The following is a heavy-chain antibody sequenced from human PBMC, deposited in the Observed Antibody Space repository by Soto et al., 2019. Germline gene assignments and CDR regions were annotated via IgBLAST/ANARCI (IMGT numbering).Heavy chain of an antibody. CDR2: MNPNSGNT. D-gene: IGHD6-6*01. J-gene: IGHJ5*02. CDR1: GYTFTSYD. Sequence: ASVKVSCKASGYTFTSYDINWVRQATGQGLEWMGWMNPNSGNTGYAQKFQGRVTMTRNTSISTAYMELSSLRSEDTTVYYCYLLMLDSSSSVMLKNWFDPWGQGTQVTVSS. CDR3: YLLMLDSSSSVMLKNWFDP. V-gene: IGHV1-8*01.